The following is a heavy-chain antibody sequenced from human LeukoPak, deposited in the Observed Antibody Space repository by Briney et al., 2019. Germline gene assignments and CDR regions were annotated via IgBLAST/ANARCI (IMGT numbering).Heavy chain of an antibody. J-gene: IGHJ4*02. CDR3: ARDKIDYSNYLDY. V-gene: IGHV4-30-4*08. Sequence: TSETLSLTCTVSGGSISSGAYYWSWIRQPPGKGLEWIGYIYYSGSTYYNPSLKRRVTTSVDTSNNQFSLKLSSVTAADTAVYYCARDKIDYSNYLDYWGQGTLVTVSS. CDR2: IYYSGST. CDR1: GGSISSGAYY. D-gene: IGHD4-11*01.